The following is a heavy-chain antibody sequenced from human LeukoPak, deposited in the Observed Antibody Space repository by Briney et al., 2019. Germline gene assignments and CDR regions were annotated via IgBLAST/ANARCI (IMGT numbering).Heavy chain of an antibody. CDR2: INHSGST. D-gene: IGHD6-6*01. CDR3: ARGRNSKSSSSNPRDY. Sequence: PSETLSLTCAVYGGSFSGYYWSWIRQPPGKGLEWIGEINHSGSTNYNPSLKSRVTISVDTSKNQFSLKLSSVTAADTAVYYCARGRNSKSSSSNPRDYWGQGTLVTVSS. CDR1: GGSFSGYY. J-gene: IGHJ4*02. V-gene: IGHV4-34*01.